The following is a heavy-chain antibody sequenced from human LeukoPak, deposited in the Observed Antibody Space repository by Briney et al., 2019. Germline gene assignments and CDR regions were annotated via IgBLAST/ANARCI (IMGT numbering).Heavy chain of an antibody. J-gene: IGHJ4*02. V-gene: IGHV4-59*08. D-gene: IGHD4-23*01. Sequence: PSETLSLTCTVSGGSISDYYWSWIRQPPGKGLEWIGYIYYSGSTNYNPSLKSRVTISVDTSKNQFSLKLRSVTAADTAVYYCARRRGPDGNSVGKRGSYFDYWGQGTLVTVSS. CDR1: GGSISDYY. CDR2: IYYSGST. CDR3: ARRRGPDGNSVGKRGSYFDY.